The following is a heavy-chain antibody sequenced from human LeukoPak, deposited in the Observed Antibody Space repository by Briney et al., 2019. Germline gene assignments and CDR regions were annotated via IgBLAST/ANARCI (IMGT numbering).Heavy chain of an antibody. CDR2: INHSGST. J-gene: IGHJ3*02. CDR3: ARGGYLPDYYYDSSGYQIDAFDI. V-gene: IGHV4-34*01. CDR1: GGSFSGYY. Sequence: PSETLSLTCAVYGGSFSGYYWNWIRQPPGKGLEWIGEINHSGSTNYNPSLKSRVTISVDTSKNQFSLKLSSVTAADTAVYYCARGGYLPDYYYDSSGYQIDAFDIWGQGTMVTVSS. D-gene: IGHD3-22*01.